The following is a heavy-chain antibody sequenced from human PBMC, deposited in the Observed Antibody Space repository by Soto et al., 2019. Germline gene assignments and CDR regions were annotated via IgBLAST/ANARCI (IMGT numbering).Heavy chain of an antibody. CDR3: AALWFGELAFNY. CDR1: GYSISSGYY. CDR2: VYHNGIM. J-gene: IGHJ4*01. V-gene: IGHV4-38-2*02. Sequence: SETLSLTCSVSGYSISSGYYWGWVRQAPGTGLEWLGSVYHNGIMFHNPSFQSRVTISVDTSKNQFSLNLRSVTAADTAVYYCAALWFGELAFNYWGHGILVTAPQ. D-gene: IGHD3-10*01.